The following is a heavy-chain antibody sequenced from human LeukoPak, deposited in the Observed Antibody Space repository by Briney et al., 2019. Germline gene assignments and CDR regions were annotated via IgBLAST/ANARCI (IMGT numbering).Heavy chain of an antibody. Sequence: GGSLRLSCAASGFSFSSYDMHWVRQAPGKGLEWVAVISYDGTNKYYVDSVKGRFTISRDNAKSSLYLQMNSLRAEDTAVYYCSRHTSSWHAMDVWGQGTTVTVSS. J-gene: IGHJ6*02. CDR2: ISYDGTNK. CDR1: GFSFSSYD. CDR3: SRHTSSWHAMDV. V-gene: IGHV3-30*03. D-gene: IGHD6-13*01.